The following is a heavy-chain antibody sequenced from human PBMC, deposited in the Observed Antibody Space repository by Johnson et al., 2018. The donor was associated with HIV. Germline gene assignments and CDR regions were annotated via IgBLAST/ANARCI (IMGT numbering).Heavy chain of an antibody. V-gene: IGHV3-30*14. J-gene: IGHJ3*01. CDR1: AFTFSSYA. Sequence: QVQLVESGGGVVPPGRSLRLSCAASAFTFSSYAMHWVRQAPVTGPERVAFIRYDGTSQNSVDSAKARFTIPRDNSKNPLYLQMNSLSAEGTAVYYCAKPLVGATRDDAFDVWGQGTMVTVSS. CDR2: IRYDGTSQ. D-gene: IGHD1-26*01. CDR3: AKPLVGATRDDAFDV.